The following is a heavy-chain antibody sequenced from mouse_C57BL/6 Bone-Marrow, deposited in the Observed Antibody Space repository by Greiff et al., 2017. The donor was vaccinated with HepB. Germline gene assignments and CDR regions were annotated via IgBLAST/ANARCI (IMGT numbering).Heavy chain of an antibody. CDR2: ISDGGSYT. CDR3: ARELRLRYAMDY. CDR1: GFTFSSYA. D-gene: IGHD3-2*02. Sequence: EVQGVESGGGLVKPGGSLKLSCAASGFTFSSYAMSWVRQTPEKRLEWVATISDGGSYTYYPDNVKGRFTISRDNAKNNLYLQMSHLKSEDTAMYYCARELRLRYAMDYWGQGTSVTVSS. V-gene: IGHV5-4*01. J-gene: IGHJ4*01.